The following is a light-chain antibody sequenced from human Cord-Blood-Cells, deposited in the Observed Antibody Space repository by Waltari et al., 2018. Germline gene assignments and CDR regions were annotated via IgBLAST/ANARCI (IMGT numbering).Light chain of an antibody. CDR3: QEGYSPIT. CDR1: QSISSY. V-gene: IGKV1-39*01. J-gene: IGKJ5*01. Sequence: DIQMTQSPSSLSASVGDRVTITCRGSQSISSYLNWYQQKPGKAPKLLIYAASSLQSGVPSRFKSSGSGTDFTLTISSLQRKNFATDYCQEGYSPITFVQGTRLVIK. CDR2: AAS.